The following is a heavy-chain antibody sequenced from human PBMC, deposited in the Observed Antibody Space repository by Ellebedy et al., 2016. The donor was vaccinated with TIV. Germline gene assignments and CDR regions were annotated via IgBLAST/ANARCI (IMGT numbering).Heavy chain of an antibody. CDR1: GFTFSSYG. V-gene: IGHV3-33*01. CDR3: ARAGRPTYYDILTPYGMDV. Sequence: PGGSLRLSCAASGFTFSSYGMHRVRQAPGKGLEWVAVIWYDGSNKYYADSVKGRFTISRDNSKNTLYLQMNSLRAEDTAVYYCARAGRPTYYDILTPYGMDVWGQGTTVTVSS. CDR2: IWYDGSNK. J-gene: IGHJ6*02. D-gene: IGHD3-9*01.